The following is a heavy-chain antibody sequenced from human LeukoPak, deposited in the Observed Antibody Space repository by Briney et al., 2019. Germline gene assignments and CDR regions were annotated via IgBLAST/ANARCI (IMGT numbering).Heavy chain of an antibody. CDR1: GYSFTSYW. CDR3: ARLYCSGGSCYWGVDY. J-gene: IGHJ4*02. CDR2: IYPGDSDT. Sequence: KDGESLKISCKGSGYSFTSYWIGWVRQMPGKGLEWMGIIYPGDSDTRYSPSFQGQVTISADKSISTAYLQWSSLKASDTAMYCCARLYCSGGSCYWGVDYWGQGTLVTVSS. V-gene: IGHV5-51*01. D-gene: IGHD2-15*01.